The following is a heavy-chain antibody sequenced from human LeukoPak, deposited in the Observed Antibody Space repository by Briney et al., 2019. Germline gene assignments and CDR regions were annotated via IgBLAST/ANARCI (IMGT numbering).Heavy chain of an antibody. J-gene: IGHJ4*02. CDR2: IRYDGSNK. V-gene: IGHV3-30*02. D-gene: IGHD6-13*01. CDR3: ARAGPSSSWHQFDY. Sequence: GGSLRLSCAASGFTFSSYGMHWVRQAPGKGLEWVAFIRYDGSNKYYADSVKGRFTISRDNSKNTLYLQMNSLRAEETAVYYCARAGPSSSWHQFDYWGQGTLVTVSS. CDR1: GFTFSSYG.